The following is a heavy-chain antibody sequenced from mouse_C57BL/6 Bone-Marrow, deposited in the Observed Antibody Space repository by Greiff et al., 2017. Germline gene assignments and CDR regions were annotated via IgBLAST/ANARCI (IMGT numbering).Heavy chain of an antibody. CDR2: ISNLAYSI. J-gene: IGHJ4*01. D-gene: IGHD4-1*01. V-gene: IGHV5-15*04. Sequence: EVKLVESGGGLVQPGGSLKLSCAASGFTFSDYGMAWVRQAPRKGPEWVAFISNLAYSIYYADTVTGRFTISRENAKNTLYLEMSSLRSADTAMYYCARPTNWGAMDYWGQGTSVTVSS. CDR1: GFTFSDYG. CDR3: ARPTNWGAMDY.